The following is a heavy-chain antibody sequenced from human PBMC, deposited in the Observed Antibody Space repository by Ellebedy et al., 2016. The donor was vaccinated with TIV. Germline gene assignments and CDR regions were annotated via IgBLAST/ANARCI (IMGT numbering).Heavy chain of an antibody. V-gene: IGHV3-15*01. Sequence: PGGSLRLSCAASGFTFSHASMSWVRQAPGKGLEWVGRIKSKTDGGTTDYDAPVKGRFTISRDDSKNTLYLQMNSLKTEDTAVYYCTTVVVVAATPAVDYWGQGTLVTVSS. CDR1: GFTFSHAS. CDR3: TTVVVVAATPAVDY. J-gene: IGHJ4*02. D-gene: IGHD2-15*01. CDR2: IKSKTDGGTT.